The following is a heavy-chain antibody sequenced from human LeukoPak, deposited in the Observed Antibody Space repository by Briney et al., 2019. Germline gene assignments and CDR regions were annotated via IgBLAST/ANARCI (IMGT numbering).Heavy chain of an antibody. V-gene: IGHV3-30*02. CDR1: GFTFSSYG. CDR3: TTEVSPMIVVVIPSAYFDY. J-gene: IGHJ4*02. Sequence: GGSLRLSCAASGFTFSSYGMHWVRQAPGKGLEWVAFIRYDGSNKYYADSVKGRFTISRDNSKNTLYLQMNSLKTEDTAVYYCTTEVSPMIVVVIPSAYFDYWGQGTLVTVSS. D-gene: IGHD3-22*01. CDR2: IRYDGSNK.